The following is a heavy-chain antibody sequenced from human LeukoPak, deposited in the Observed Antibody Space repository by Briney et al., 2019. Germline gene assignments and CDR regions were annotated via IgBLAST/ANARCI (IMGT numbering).Heavy chain of an antibody. V-gene: IGHV3-23*01. J-gene: IGHJ4*02. CDR1: GFTFSSYA. Sequence: PGGSLRLSCAASGFTFSSYAMSWVRQAPGKGLEWVSAISGSGGSTYYADSVKGRFTISRDNSKNTLYLQMSSLRAEDTAVYYCAKGSYYDSSGSFYFDYWGQGTLVTVSS. CDR3: AKGSYYDSSGSFYFDY. CDR2: ISGSGGST. D-gene: IGHD3-22*01.